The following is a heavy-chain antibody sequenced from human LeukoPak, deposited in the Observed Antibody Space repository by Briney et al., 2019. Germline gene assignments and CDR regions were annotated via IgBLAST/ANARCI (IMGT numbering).Heavy chain of an antibody. CDR2: IYPGDSDT. CDR1: GYSLNSYW. Sequence: GESLKISCKGSGYSLNSYWIGWVRQMPGKGLEWMGIIYPGDSDTRYSPSFQGQVTISADKSISTAYLQWSSLKASDTAMYYCARGASYCSSTSCYPDYWGQGTLVTVSS. D-gene: IGHD2-2*01. CDR3: ARGASYCSSTSCYPDY. V-gene: IGHV5-51*01. J-gene: IGHJ4*02.